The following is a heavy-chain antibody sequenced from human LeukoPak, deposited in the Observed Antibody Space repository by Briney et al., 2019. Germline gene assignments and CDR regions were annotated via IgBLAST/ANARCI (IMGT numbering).Heavy chain of an antibody. CDR3: ARDLPWTNQLIAVAGKNWFDP. Sequence: GASVKVSCKASGYTFTGYYMHWVRQAPGQGLEWMGWINPNSGGTNYAQKFQGRVTMTRDTSISTAYMELSGLRSDDTAVYYCARDLPWTNQLIAVAGKNWFDPWGQGTLVTVSS. D-gene: IGHD6-19*01. CDR1: GYTFTGYY. CDR2: INPNSGGT. V-gene: IGHV1-2*02. J-gene: IGHJ5*02.